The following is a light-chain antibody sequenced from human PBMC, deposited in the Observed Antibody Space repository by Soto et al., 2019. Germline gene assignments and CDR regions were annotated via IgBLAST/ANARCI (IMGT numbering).Light chain of an antibody. Sequence: EIVLTRSPATLSLSPGERATLSCRASQSVSSYLAWYQQKPGQAPRLLIYDASNRATGIPARFSGSGSGTDFTLTISSLEPEDFAVYYCQQRSNLFGGGTKVDIK. CDR2: DAS. J-gene: IGKJ4*01. V-gene: IGKV3-11*01. CDR3: QQRSNL. CDR1: QSVSSY.